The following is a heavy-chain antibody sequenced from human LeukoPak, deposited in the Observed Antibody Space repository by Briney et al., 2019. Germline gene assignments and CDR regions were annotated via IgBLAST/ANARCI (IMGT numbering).Heavy chain of an antibody. CDR3: ARGSEAAAGAFDY. CDR1: GFTFRSYG. D-gene: IGHD6-13*01. Sequence: PGRSLRLSCAASGFTFRSYGMHWVRQAPGKGLEWVAIVWYDGNNKYYADSVKGRFTVSRDDSKDTVSLQLNSLRAEDTAVYYCARGSEAAAGAFDYWGQGALVTV. CDR2: VWYDGNNK. V-gene: IGHV3-33*01. J-gene: IGHJ4*02.